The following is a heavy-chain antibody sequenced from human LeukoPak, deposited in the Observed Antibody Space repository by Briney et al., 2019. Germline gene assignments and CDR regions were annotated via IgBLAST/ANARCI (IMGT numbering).Heavy chain of an antibody. Sequence: SETLSLTCSVSGDSVSGGSYQWTWIRQHPGKGLEWIGCVYRSGTTYYSPSLKSRTTISLDTSKNQFSLRLSSVTAADTAMYYCARGGATTITLIYWGQGILVTVAS. J-gene: IGHJ4*02. CDR3: ARGGATTITLIY. D-gene: IGHD4-11*01. CDR2: VYRSGTT. CDR1: GDSVSGGSYQ. V-gene: IGHV4-31*03.